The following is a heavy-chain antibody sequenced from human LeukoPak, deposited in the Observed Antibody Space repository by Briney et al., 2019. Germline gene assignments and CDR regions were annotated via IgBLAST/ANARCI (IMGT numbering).Heavy chain of an antibody. Sequence: GASVKVSCKASGYTFTRHGINWVRQAPGQGLEWMGWISAYNGNTNYAQKLQGRVTMTTDTSTSTAYMELRSLRSDDTAVYYCARGPGGRSGYHPLKDYYYYFYMDVWGKGTTVTVSS. D-gene: IGHD3-22*01. CDR1: GYTFTRHG. CDR2: ISAYNGNT. CDR3: ARGPGGRSGYHPLKDYYYYFYMDV. V-gene: IGHV1-18*01. J-gene: IGHJ6*03.